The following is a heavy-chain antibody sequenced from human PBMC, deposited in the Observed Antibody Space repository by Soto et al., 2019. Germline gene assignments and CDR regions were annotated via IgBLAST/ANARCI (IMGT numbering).Heavy chain of an antibody. D-gene: IGHD2-21*02. CDR3: AKVKGRTVVTQEFDY. V-gene: IGHV3-30*18. Sequence: QVQLVESGGGVVQPGRSLRLSCAASGFTFSSYGMHWVRQAPGKGLEWVAVISYDGSNKYYADSVKGRFTISRDNSKNTLYLQMNSLRAEDTAVYYCAKVKGRTVVTQEFDYCGQGTLVTVSS. CDR1: GFTFSSYG. J-gene: IGHJ4*02. CDR2: ISYDGSNK.